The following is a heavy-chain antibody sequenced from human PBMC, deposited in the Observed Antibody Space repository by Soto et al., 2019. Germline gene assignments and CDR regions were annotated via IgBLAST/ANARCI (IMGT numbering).Heavy chain of an antibody. CDR3: ARPIAAAYYYYGMDV. D-gene: IGHD6-13*01. CDR1: GYTFTSYD. Sequence: ASVKVSCKASGYTFTSYDINWVRQAPGQGLEWMGGIIPIFGTANYAQKFQGRVTITADESTSTAYMELSSLRSEDTAVYYCARPIAAAYYYYGMDVWGQGTTVTVSS. J-gene: IGHJ6*02. V-gene: IGHV1-69*13. CDR2: IIPIFGTA.